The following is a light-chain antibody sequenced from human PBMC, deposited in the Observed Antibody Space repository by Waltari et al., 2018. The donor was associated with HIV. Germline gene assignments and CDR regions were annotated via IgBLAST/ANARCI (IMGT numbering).Light chain of an antibody. J-gene: IGLJ3*02. CDR3: AAWDDSLSAVV. CDR2: RNN. CDR1: SPYPGRTS. V-gene: IGLV1-47*01. Sequence: HSVLTHPPPASGTPGQRLTISCSGSSPYPGRTSLHWFQQRPGTAPNLLRYRNNQRPSGVPDRVSGSKSGTSASLAISGLRAEDEADYYCAAWDDSLSAVVFGGGTKLTVL.